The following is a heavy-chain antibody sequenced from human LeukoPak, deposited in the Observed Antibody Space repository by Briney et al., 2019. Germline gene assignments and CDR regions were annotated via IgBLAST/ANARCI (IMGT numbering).Heavy chain of an antibody. J-gene: IGHJ4*02. CDR1: GFTFSTYA. CDR2: ISGSGGST. Sequence: PGGSLRLSCAASGFTFSTYAMTWVRQAPGKGLEWVSVISGSGGSTYYADSVKGRFTLSRDNSKNTIYLQMNSLRAEDTAVYYCAKSIGGVVVVAADYWGQGTLSPSPQ. CDR3: AKSIGGVVVVAADY. V-gene: IGHV3-23*01. D-gene: IGHD2-15*01.